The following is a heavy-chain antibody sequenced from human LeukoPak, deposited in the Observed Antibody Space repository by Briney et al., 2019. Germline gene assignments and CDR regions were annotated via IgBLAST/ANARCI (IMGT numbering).Heavy chain of an antibody. CDR3: ARDLNLYDSSGYYPR. D-gene: IGHD3-22*01. Sequence: GGSLRLSCAASGFTFSSYSMNWVRQAPGKGLEWVSYISSSSGTIYYADSVKGRFTISRDNAENSLYLQMNSLRDEDTAVYYCARDLNLYDSSGYYPRWGQATLVTVSS. CDR1: GFTFSSYS. V-gene: IGHV3-48*02. J-gene: IGHJ4*02. CDR2: ISSSSGTI.